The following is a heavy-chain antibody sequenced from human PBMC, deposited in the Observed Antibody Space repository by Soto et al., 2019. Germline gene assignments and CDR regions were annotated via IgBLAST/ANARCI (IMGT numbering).Heavy chain of an antibody. CDR1: GCSISGYY. J-gene: IGHJ4*02. D-gene: IGHD6-19*01. Sequence: PSETISLTCPFSGCSISGYYWSWIRPPPGKGLEWIGYIFYSGSTNYNPSLRSRVTISVDTSKNQFSLRLSSVTTADTAMYYCARVGSSGWSPDYWGQGTLVTVS. CDR3: ARVGSSGWSPDY. CDR2: IFYSGST. V-gene: IGHV4-59*01.